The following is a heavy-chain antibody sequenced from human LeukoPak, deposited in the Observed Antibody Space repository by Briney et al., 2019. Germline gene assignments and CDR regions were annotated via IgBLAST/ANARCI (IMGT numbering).Heavy chain of an antibody. D-gene: IGHD3-22*01. CDR2: IKSDGNT. Sequence: GGSLRLSCAASGFTFSSYWMHCVRQAPGKRLVWVSRIKSDGNTNYADSVKGRFTISRDKAKNTVSLQMNSLRAEDTGVYYCARAPSESGGYYPEYFRHGGQGTLVTVSS. V-gene: IGHV3-74*01. CDR3: ARAPSESGGYYPEYFRH. J-gene: IGHJ1*01. CDR1: GFTFSSYW.